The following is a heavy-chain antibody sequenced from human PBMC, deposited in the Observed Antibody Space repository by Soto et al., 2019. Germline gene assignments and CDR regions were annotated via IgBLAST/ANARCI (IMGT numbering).Heavy chain of an antibody. V-gene: IGHV3-53*01. D-gene: IGHD5-12*01. J-gene: IGHJ4*02. CDR3: ARGRDGYNVLYGPT. CDR2: IYTDGRT. CDR1: GTVSNNY. Sequence: EVQLVESGGGLIQPGGSLRLSCAASGTVSNNYMSWVRQAPGKGLEWVSVIYTDGRTFYADSVKGRFTISRDNSKNTLYLQMNSLRAEDTAVYYCARGRDGYNVLYGPTWGQGTPVTVSS.